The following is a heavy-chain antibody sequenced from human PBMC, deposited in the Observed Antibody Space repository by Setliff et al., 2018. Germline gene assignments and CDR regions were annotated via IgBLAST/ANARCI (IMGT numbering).Heavy chain of an antibody. V-gene: IGHV3-7*01. CDR2: IKQDGSEK. J-gene: IGHJ6*03. Sequence: GGSLRLSCAASGFTFSSYWMSWVRQAPGKGLEWVANIKQDGSEKYYVDSVKGRFTISRDNAKNSLYLQMNSLRAEDTAVYYCARDYIDSTYYDFWSGYLYYYYMDVWGKGTTVTVSS. CDR1: GFTFSSYW. CDR3: ARDYIDSTYYDFWSGYLYYYYMDV. D-gene: IGHD3-3*01.